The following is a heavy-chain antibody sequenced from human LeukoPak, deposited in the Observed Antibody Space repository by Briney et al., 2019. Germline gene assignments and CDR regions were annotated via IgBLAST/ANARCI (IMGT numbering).Heavy chain of an antibody. Sequence: SETLSLTCAVYIGSFSGYYWSWIRQTPGKGLEWIGEINHKRSTYYNPSLESRVTISVDPSKNQFSLNLHSVTAADTAVYYCARGVTSALSYYDGMDVWGQGTTVTVSS. CDR1: IGSFSGYY. D-gene: IGHD2/OR15-2a*01. CDR3: ARGVTSALSYYDGMDV. CDR2: INHKRST. J-gene: IGHJ6*02. V-gene: IGHV4-34*01.